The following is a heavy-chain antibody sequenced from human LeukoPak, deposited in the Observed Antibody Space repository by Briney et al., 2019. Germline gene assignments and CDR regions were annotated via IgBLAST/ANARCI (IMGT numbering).Heavy chain of an antibody. D-gene: IGHD4-11*01. V-gene: IGHV4-4*02. J-gene: IGHJ3*01. CDR1: GGSITCGKW. Sequence: SGTLSLTCVVSGGSITCGKWWTWVRQPQGRGLDWIGEIYHSGSTNYNPSLKSRVTISVDKSKNQFYLKLSSVTAADTAVYYCVRDTATDGSDVFDLWGQGTMVTVSS. CDR2: IYHSGST. CDR3: VRDTATDGSDVFDL.